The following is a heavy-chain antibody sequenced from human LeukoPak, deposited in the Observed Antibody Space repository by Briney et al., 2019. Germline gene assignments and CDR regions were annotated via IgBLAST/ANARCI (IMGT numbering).Heavy chain of an antibody. J-gene: IGHJ4*02. V-gene: IGHV3-23*01. CDR3: AKYSDSTGAHYFDY. Sequence: GGSLRLSCAASGFTFSSYAMTWVRQAPGKGLEWVSTISGSGANTYYADSVKGRFTISRDNSKNTLSLQMNSLRVEDTALYYCAKYSDSTGAHYFDYWGQGTLVTVSS. CDR1: GFTFSSYA. CDR2: ISGSGANT. D-gene: IGHD2/OR15-2a*01.